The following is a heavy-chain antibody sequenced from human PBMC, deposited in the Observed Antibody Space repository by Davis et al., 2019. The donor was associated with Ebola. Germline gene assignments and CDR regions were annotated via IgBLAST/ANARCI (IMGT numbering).Heavy chain of an antibody. CDR2: ISTTSSYI. J-gene: IGHJ1*01. D-gene: IGHD6-6*01. CDR1: GFSFSSYN. CDR3: ASGAYISSSPWEYFQR. Sequence: RGSLRLSCAASGFSFSSYNMNWVRRAPGKGLEWVSCISTTSSYIYYADSVRGRFTISRDNAKNSLYLQMDSLRAEDTAVYYCASGAYISSSPWEYFQRWGQGTLVTV. V-gene: IGHV3-21*01.